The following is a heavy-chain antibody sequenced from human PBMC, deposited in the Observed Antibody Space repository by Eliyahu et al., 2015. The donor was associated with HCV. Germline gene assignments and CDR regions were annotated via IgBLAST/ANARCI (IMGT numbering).Heavy chain of an antibody. CDR1: GGTFSSYT. CDR2: ITPILSIA. CDR3: ARVTREVD. V-gene: IGHV1-69*02. D-gene: IGHD4-11*01. Sequence: QVQLVQSGAEVKKPGSSVKVSCKASGGTFSSYTINWVRQAPGQGLEWMGRITPILSIANYAQKFQGRVTVTADKSTSTAYMELSSLRSEDTAVYYCARVTREVDWGQGTLVTVSS. J-gene: IGHJ4*02.